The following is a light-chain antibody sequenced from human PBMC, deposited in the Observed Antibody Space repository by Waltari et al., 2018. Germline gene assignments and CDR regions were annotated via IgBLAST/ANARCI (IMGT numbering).Light chain of an antibody. Sequence: DIQMTQSPSTLSASVGDRVTLTCRASQSINSWLVWYQQKPGIAPKLLIYKASSLESGVPSRFSGSGSGTEFTLTISSLQPDDLATYYCQQYRTNPWTFGQGTKVEIE. CDR2: KAS. CDR1: QSINSW. J-gene: IGKJ1*01. CDR3: QQYRTNPWT. V-gene: IGKV1-5*03.